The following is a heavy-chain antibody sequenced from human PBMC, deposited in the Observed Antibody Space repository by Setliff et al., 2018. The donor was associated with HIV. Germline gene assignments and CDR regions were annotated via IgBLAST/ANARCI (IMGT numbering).Heavy chain of an antibody. V-gene: IGHV1-69-2*01. Sequence: ASVKVSCKAAGGTFSGHAINWVQQAPGKGLEWVGRVDPADGETIYAEKFQGRVTITADTSTYTAYMEVRSLRSEDTAVYYCATERSGGDYPYKYYFYMDVWGKGTTVTVSS. CDR2: VDPADGET. CDR1: GGTFSGHA. D-gene: IGHD4-17*01. J-gene: IGHJ6*03. CDR3: ATERSGGDYPYKYYFYMDV.